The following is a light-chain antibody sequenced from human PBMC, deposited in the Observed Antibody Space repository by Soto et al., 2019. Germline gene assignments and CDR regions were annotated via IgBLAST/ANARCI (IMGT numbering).Light chain of an antibody. CDR1: SSNIGSHV. Sequence: QSVLTQPPSASGTPGQRVTISCSGSSSNIGSHVVNWYQQVPGTAPKLLIYTNNQRPSGVPDRFSDSKSGTSASLAISGLQSGDEADYYCAAWDGSLQSWVFGGGTKVTVL. J-gene: IGLJ3*02. CDR2: TNN. CDR3: AAWDGSLQSWV. V-gene: IGLV1-44*01.